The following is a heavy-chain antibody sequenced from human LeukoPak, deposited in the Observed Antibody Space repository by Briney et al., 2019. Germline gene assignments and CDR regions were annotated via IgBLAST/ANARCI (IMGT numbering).Heavy chain of an antibody. CDR2: ISGGGGST. CDR3: AKGGKWDVTPFDY. V-gene: IGHV3-23*01. J-gene: IGHJ4*02. Sequence: GGSLRLSCAASGFTFTSYSMNWVRQAPGKGLEWVSTISGGGGSTYYADSVKGRFTISRDNSRNTLYLQVNSLRAEGTAVYYCAKGGKWDVTPFDYWGQGTLVTVSS. CDR1: GFTFTSYS. D-gene: IGHD1-26*01.